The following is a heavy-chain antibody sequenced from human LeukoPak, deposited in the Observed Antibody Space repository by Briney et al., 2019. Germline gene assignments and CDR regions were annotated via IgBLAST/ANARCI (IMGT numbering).Heavy chain of an antibody. J-gene: IGHJ6*03. CDR2: LNTDGSST. V-gene: IGHV3-74*01. CDR3: ARCPDRAYYYYYMDV. CDR1: GFTFSSYW. Sequence: GGSLRLSCAASGFTFSSYWMHWVRQAPGKGLVRVSRLNTDGSSTIYADSVKGRFTISRDNAKNTLYLQMNSLRAEDTAVYYCARCPDRAYYYYYMDVWGKGTTVTVSS. D-gene: IGHD1-14*01.